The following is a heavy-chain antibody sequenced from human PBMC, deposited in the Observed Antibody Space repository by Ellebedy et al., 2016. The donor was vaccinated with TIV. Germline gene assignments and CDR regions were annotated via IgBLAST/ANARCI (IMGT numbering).Heavy chain of an antibody. D-gene: IGHD2-15*01. Sequence: ASVNVSCKASGYTFTSSGISWLRQAPGQGLEWMGWISAYNGNTNYAQKPQGRVTMTTDTSTSTAYMELRSLRCDDTAVYYCAREDCSGGSCYSDAFDIWGQGTMVTVSS. CDR3: AREDCSGGSCYSDAFDI. CDR2: ISAYNGNT. J-gene: IGHJ3*02. V-gene: IGHV1-18*01. CDR1: GYTFTSSG.